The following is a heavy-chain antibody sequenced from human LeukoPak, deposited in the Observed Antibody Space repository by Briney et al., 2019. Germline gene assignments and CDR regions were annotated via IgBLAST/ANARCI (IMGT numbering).Heavy chain of an antibody. D-gene: IGHD1/OR15-1a*01. Sequence: GQSLTLPCEASEYHLSNSDKTWHRQTKRKAQEWVSAMSGDGRDIYYADSVKGRFTISRDNFKSMVYLQMSGLRAEDTAVYYCAKRRGENNGPSDCWGQGTLVTVSS. CDR1: EYHLSNSD. J-gene: IGHJ4*02. V-gene: IGHV3-23*01. CDR2: MSGDGRDI. CDR3: AKRRGENNGPSDC.